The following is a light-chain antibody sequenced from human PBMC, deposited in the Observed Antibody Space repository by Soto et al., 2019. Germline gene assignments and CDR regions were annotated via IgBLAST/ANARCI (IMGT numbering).Light chain of an antibody. CDR1: SSNIGARYD. CDR2: GYN. Sequence: QSVLTQPPSVSGAPGQRVTISCTGSSSNIGARYDVHWYQQLPGTAPKLLIYGYNNRPSGVPDRFSGSKSGTSASLAITGLQDEDEAVYYCQSYDSSLNDVVFGGGTKLTVL. CDR3: QSYDSSLNDVV. J-gene: IGLJ2*01. V-gene: IGLV1-40*01.